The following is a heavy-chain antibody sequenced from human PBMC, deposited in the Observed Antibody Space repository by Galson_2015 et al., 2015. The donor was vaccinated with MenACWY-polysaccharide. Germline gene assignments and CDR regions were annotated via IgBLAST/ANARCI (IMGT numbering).Heavy chain of an antibody. V-gene: IGHV4-59*01. CDR2: IYYTGTT. Sequence: ETLSLTCTVSGGSISSYRWTWIRQPPGKGLEWIGYIYYTGTTKYNPSLTSRVIISVDTSKKYFSLKLSSVTAADTAVYYCAGLMAGSPFGWFDPWGQGTLVTVSS. J-gene: IGHJ5*02. D-gene: IGHD6-19*01. CDR1: GGSISSYR. CDR3: AGLMAGSPFGWFDP.